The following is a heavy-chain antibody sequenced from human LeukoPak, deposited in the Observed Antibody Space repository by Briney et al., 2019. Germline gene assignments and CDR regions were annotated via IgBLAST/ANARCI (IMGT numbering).Heavy chain of an antibody. CDR3: AREIGVYCSGGSCYAFDY. J-gene: IGHJ4*02. CDR1: GYTFTSYY. CDR2: INPSGGST. V-gene: IGHV1-46*01. Sequence: ASVTVSCKASGYTFTSYYMHWVRQAPGQGLEWMGLINPSGGSTSYAQKFQGRVTMTRDMSTSTVYMELSSLRSEDTAVYYCAREIGVYCSGGSCYAFDYWGQGTLVTVSS. D-gene: IGHD2-15*01.